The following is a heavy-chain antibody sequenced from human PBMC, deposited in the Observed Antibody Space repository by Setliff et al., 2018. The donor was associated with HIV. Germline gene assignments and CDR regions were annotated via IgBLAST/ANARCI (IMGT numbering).Heavy chain of an antibody. CDR1: GYTFLNYG. J-gene: IGHJ6*03. V-gene: IGHV1-18*01. D-gene: IGHD4-17*01. CDR2: INVGNGNT. CDR3: ARVIDYGVLYWSYYMDV. Sequence: ASVKVSCKASGYTFLNYGISWVRQTPGRGLEWMAWINVGNGNTKTARKFQGRVALTTDTSTSTAHMELRSLRSDDTAVYYCARVIDYGVLYWSYYMDVWGKGTTVTVSS.